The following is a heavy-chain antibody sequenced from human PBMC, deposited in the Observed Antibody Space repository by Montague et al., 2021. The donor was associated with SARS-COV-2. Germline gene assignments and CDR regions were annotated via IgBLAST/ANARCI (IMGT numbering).Heavy chain of an antibody. J-gene: IGHJ4*02. CDR3: ARHSGGSEVSGLDY. CDR2: IYPGGKM. Sequence: SETLSLTCTVHIRSSTYYWVWLRQSPGKGLEWIGSIYPGGKMFYNSSLKSRVTMSIDTSENQFSLNLNSVTAADTAVYYCARHSGGSEVSGLDYWGQGTLVTVSS. D-gene: IGHD3-10*01. V-gene: IGHV4-39*01. CDR1: IRSSTYY.